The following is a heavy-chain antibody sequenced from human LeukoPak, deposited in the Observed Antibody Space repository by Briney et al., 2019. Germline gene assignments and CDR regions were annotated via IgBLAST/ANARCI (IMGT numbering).Heavy chain of an antibody. CDR3: AKETLGRHFDFDY. CDR2: ISGSGAGT. V-gene: IGHV3-23*01. Sequence: PGGSLRLSCAASGFTFSSYAMSWVRQAPGKGLEWVSAISGSGAGTYYVDSVKGRFTISRDNSKNTLYLQMNSLRAEDTALYYCAKETLGRHFDFDYWGQGTLVTVSS. CDR1: GFTFSSYA. J-gene: IGHJ4*02. D-gene: IGHD3-9*01.